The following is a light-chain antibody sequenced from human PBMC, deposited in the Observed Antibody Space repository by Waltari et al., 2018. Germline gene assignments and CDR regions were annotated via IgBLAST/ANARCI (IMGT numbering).Light chain of an antibody. V-gene: IGKV3-20*01. CDR2: GAS. CDR3: QQYGSSPLT. CDR1: QSVSSNF. J-gene: IGKJ4*01. Sequence: EIVLTQSPGTLSLSPGERDNLSCRASQSVSSNFLAWYQKKPGQAPRLLIYGASSRATGIPDRVSGSGSGTDFTLTISRLEPEDFAVYYCQQYGSSPLTFGGGTKVEIK.